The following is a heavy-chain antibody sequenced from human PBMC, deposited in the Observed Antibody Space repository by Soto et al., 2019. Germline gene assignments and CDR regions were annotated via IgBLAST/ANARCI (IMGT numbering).Heavy chain of an antibody. CDR2: MYYDGRT. V-gene: IGHV4-59*01. CDR3: ARDRLRGYGAFDI. J-gene: IGHJ3*02. D-gene: IGHD5-12*01. Sequence: SETLSLTCTVSLDSSTSYSWSWIRQPPGKGLEWIGYMYYDGRTNYNPSLNSRVTISADTSKNQLSLRLSYVTAADTAVYYCARDRLRGYGAFDIWGQGTMVTVSS. CDR1: LDSSTSYS.